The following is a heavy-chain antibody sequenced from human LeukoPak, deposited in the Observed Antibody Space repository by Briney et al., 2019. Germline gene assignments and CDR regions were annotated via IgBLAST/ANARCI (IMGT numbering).Heavy chain of an antibody. Sequence: GGSLRLSCAASGFTFSSYGMHWVRQAPGKGLEWVAFIRYDGSNKYYADPVKGRFTISRDNSKNTLYLQMNSLRAEDTAVYYCARDAKPRFLPQNWFDPWGQGTLVTVSS. CDR3: ARDAKPRFLPQNWFDP. CDR1: GFTFSSYG. V-gene: IGHV3-30*02. J-gene: IGHJ5*02. D-gene: IGHD3-3*01. CDR2: IRYDGSNK.